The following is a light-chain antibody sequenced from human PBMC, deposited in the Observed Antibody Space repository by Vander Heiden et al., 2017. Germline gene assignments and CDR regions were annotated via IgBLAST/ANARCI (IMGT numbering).Light chain of an antibody. CDR2: KDS. Sequence: SSELTPPPSVPVSPGHTARITFSGDALPKQYAYWYQQKPGQAPVLVIYKDSERPSGIPERFSGSSSGTTVTLTISGVQAEDEADYYCQSADSSGTYVVFGGGTKLTVL. J-gene: IGLJ2*01. CDR1: ALPKQY. V-gene: IGLV3-25*03. CDR3: QSADSSGTYVV.